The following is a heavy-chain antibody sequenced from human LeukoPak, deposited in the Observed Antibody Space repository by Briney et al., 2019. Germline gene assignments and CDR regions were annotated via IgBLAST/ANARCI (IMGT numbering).Heavy chain of an antibody. CDR2: IDHTGST. CDR1: GGSISSPY. Sequence: PSETLSLTCTVSGGSISSPYCCWIRQPPSQGLAWIGEIDHTGSTNYNPSLKSRVTLSVDTSKNQVSLNLNSLTAADTAVYYCARGLRFHVGSGNWFDLWGQGTLVTVSS. D-gene: IGHD3-10*01. J-gene: IGHJ5*02. V-gene: IGHV4-34*01. CDR3: ARGLRFHVGSGNWFDL.